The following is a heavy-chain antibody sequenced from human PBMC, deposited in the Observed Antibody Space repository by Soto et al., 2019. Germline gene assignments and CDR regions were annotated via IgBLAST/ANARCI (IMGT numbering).Heavy chain of an antibody. D-gene: IGHD6-6*01. CDR2: ISSTGSTP. CDR1: GFPFSDSY. V-gene: IGHV3-11*01. J-gene: IGHJ5*02. CDR3: ARGQQLVANWLDP. Sequence: GGSLRLSCAASGFPFSDSYMAWIRQAPGKGLEEIATISSTGSTPYYADSVKGRFTISRDNAQNSLYLEMNNLRAEDTAVYYCARGQQLVANWLDPWGQGXLVTVYS.